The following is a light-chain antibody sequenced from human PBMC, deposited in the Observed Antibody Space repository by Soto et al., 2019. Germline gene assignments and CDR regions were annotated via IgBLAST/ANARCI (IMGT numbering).Light chain of an antibody. Sequence: QSVLTQPPSSSGTPGQRVTISCSGSISNIGSNTVNWYQQLPGTAPKLLIYSNNQRPSGVPDRFSGSKSGTSASLAISGLQSEDEADYYCAAWDDRLNGYVFGTGTKVTVL. CDR3: AAWDDRLNGYV. CDR1: ISNIGSNT. V-gene: IGLV1-44*01. CDR2: SNN. J-gene: IGLJ1*01.